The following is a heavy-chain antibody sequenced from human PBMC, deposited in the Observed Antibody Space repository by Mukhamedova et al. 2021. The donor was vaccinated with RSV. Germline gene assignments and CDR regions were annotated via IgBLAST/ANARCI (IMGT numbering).Heavy chain of an antibody. J-gene: IGHJ4*02. Sequence: GWISAYNGNTNYAQKLQGRVTMTTDTSTSTAYMELRSLRSDDTAVYYCARKGSSGYPIDYWGQGTLVTVPS. D-gene: IGHD3-22*01. CDR3: ARKGSSGYPIDY. CDR2: ISAYNGNT. V-gene: IGHV1-18*01.